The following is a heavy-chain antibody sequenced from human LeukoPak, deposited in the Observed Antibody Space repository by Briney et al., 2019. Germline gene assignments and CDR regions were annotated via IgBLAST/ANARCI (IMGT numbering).Heavy chain of an antibody. CDR2: ISSSSYI. CDR1: GFTFSSYS. V-gene: IGHV3-21*01. CDR3: ARDRGIQLWYFDY. J-gene: IGHJ4*02. Sequence: GGSLRLSCAASGFTFSSYSMNWVRQAPGKGLEWVSSISSSSYIYYADSVKGRFTISRDNAKNSLYLQMNSLRAEDTAVYYCARDRGIQLWYFDYWGQGTLVTVSS. D-gene: IGHD5-18*01.